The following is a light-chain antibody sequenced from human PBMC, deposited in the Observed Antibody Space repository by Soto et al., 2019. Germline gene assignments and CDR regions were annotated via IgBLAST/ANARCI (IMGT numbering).Light chain of an antibody. V-gene: IGKV1-5*01. J-gene: IGKJ1*01. CDR3: HHNKMYSPWT. CDR1: QSITTW. CDR2: DVS. Sequence: DIQMTQSPSTVSAYVGDSVTITCRASQSITTWLAWYQQRPGKAPKLLIYDVSSLQSGVPSRFSGSGSGTEFTLAISSLQPDDFAIYYCHHNKMYSPWTFGQGTKVEIK.